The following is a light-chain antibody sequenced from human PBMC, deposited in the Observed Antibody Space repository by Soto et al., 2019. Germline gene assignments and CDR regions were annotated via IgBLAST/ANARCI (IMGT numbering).Light chain of an antibody. CDR1: QSVSSN. V-gene: IGKV3-15*01. CDR2: GAS. J-gene: IGKJ3*01. CDR3: QQYNNWPPVS. Sequence: EIVMTQSPATLSVSPGERATLSCRASQSVSSNLAWYQQKPGQAPRLLIYGASTRATGIPARFSGSGSGTEFTLTISSLQSEDFAVYYCQQYNNWPPVSFGPGTKVDIK.